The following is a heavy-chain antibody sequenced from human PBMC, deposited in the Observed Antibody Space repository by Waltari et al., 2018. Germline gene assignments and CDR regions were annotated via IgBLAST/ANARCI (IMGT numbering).Heavy chain of an antibody. CDR3: ARDRDYSSGAPPAF. CDR2: ISTYTHST. J-gene: IGHJ4*02. V-gene: IGHV1-18*01. Sequence: QVQLVQSENEVRKPGASVRISCKASGYTFDTYGISWMRQAPGQALEWVGWISTYTHSTDYAEKFQGRVTMTTDKSTATVYLDLRSLGSDDSAVYFCARDRDYSSGAPPAFWCQGTQVTVSS. D-gene: IGHD2-15*01. CDR1: GYTFDTYG.